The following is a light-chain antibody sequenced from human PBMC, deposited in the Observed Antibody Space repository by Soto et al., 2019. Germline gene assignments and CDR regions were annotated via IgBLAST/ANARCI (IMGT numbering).Light chain of an antibody. V-gene: IGKV3-20*01. J-gene: IGKJ5*01. CDR2: GAS. CDR3: QHYGRSPIT. CDR1: QGINRN. Sequence: IVMTQSPATLSVSPGESVTFSCRASQGINRNLAWYQQRPGQAPRLLISGASSRATGIPDRFSGSGSATDFTLTISRLEPEDFALYYCQHYGRSPITCGQGTRLEIK.